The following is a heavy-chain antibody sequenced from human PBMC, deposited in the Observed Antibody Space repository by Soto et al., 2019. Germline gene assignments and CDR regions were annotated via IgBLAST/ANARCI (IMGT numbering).Heavy chain of an antibody. J-gene: IGHJ2*01. D-gene: IGHD1-1*01. CDR3: AKATGGIRDVRSVSAFLLTRSTDL. Sequence: TPGRGLEWVSGISGSGGSTFYADSVKGRFTISRDYSKNTLYLQMNSLRAEDTAVYYCAKATGGIRDVRSVSAFLLTRSTDL. V-gene: IGHV3-23*01. CDR2: ISGSGGST.